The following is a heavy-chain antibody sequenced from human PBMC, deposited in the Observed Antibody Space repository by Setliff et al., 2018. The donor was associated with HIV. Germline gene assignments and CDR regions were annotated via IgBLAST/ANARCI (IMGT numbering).Heavy chain of an antibody. D-gene: IGHD3-3*01. J-gene: IGHJ3*02. CDR2: ISYSGNT. CDR1: GGSISSRSYY. CDR3: ARQSGYTRGWDIFGVVAGSFDI. Sequence: SETLSLTCSVSGGSISSRSYYWGWIRQPPGKGLERIGTISYSGNTYYRPSLKSRVTISVDTSKNQFSLRLNSVTAADTAVYYCARQSGYTRGWDIFGVVAGSFDIWGLGTMVTVS. V-gene: IGHV4-39*01.